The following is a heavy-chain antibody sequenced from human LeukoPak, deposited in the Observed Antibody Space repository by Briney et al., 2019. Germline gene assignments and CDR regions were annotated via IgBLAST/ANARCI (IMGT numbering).Heavy chain of an antibody. CDR1: GYTFTGYY. V-gene: IGHV1-2*02. D-gene: IGHD5-12*01. CDR2: INPNSGGT. J-gene: IGHJ6*03. CDR3: ARAGPGEGFVATIFYYYYYMDV. Sequence: ASVKVSCKASGYTFTGYYMHWVRQAPGQGLEWMGWINPNSGGTNYAQKFQGRVTMTRDTSISTAYMELSRLRSDDTAVYYSARAGPGEGFVATIFYYYYYMDVWGKGTTVTVSS.